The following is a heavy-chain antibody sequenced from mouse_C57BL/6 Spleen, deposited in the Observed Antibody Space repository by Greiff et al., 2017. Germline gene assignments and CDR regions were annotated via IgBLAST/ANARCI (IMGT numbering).Heavy chain of an antibody. V-gene: IGHV1-4*01. CDR2: INPSSGYT. CDR1: GYTFTSYT. Sequence: QVQLQQSGAELARPGASVKMSCKASGYTFTSYTMHWVKQRPGQGLEWIGYINPSSGYTKYNQKFKDKDTLTADKSSSTAYMQLSSLTSEDSAVYYCARERGSSPMDYWGQGTSVTVSS. D-gene: IGHD1-1*01. J-gene: IGHJ4*01. CDR3: ARERGSSPMDY.